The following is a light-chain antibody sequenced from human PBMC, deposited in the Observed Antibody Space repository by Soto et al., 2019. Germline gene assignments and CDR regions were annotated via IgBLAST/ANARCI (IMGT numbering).Light chain of an antibody. CDR3: QQNYKTPHT. CDR2: GTS. V-gene: IGKV1-39*01. J-gene: IGKJ2*01. Sequence: IQMTQSPSSLPASVGDRVTITCRASQTIDNYLNWYQQKPGKPPNLLIYGTSSLQSGVPSRFSGRGSGTDFTLTSSNLQPEDFATYYCQQNYKTPHTFGQGTKVDI. CDR1: QTIDNY.